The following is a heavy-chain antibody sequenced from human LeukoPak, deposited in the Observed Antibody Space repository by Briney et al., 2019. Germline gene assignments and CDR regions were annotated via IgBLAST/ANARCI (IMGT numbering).Heavy chain of an antibody. CDR2: ISSSSSYI. J-gene: IGHJ3*02. Sequence: GGSLRLSCAASGCTFSSYSMNWVRQAPGKGLEWVSSISSSSSYIYYADSVKGRFTISRDNAKNSLYLQLNSLRAEDTAVYFCARDTTYYESSAYYDSYDIWGQGAMVTVSS. CDR1: GCTFSSYS. CDR3: ARDTTYYESSAYYDSYDI. V-gene: IGHV3-21*01. D-gene: IGHD3-22*01.